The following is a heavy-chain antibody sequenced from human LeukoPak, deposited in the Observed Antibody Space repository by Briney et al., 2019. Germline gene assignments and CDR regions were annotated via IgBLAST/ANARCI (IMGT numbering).Heavy chain of an antibody. CDR2: IYYSGST. J-gene: IGHJ5*02. CDR1: GASIRSYY. V-gene: IGHV4-59*01. CDR3: AAVWFGELEGRYNWFDP. D-gene: IGHD3-10*01. Sequence: SETLSLTCTVSGASIRSYYWSWIRQPPGKGLEWIGYIYYSGSTNYNPSLESRVTISVDTSKNQFSLKLSSVTAADTAVYYCAAVWFGELEGRYNWFDPWGQGTLVTVSS.